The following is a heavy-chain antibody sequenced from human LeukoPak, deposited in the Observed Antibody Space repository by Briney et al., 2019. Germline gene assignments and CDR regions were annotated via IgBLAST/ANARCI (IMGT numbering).Heavy chain of an antibody. J-gene: IGHJ6*03. D-gene: IGHD6-13*01. CDR1: GGTFSGYN. V-gene: IGHV4-34*01. CDR2: INHSGST. CDR3: ASWHSSRSYYYYYMDV. Sequence: SETLSLTCAVYGGTFSGYNWSWIRQPPGKGLEWIGEINHSGSTNYNPSLKSRVNISVDTSKNQFSLKLSSVTAADTAVYYLASWHSSRSYYYYYMDVWGKGTTVTVSS.